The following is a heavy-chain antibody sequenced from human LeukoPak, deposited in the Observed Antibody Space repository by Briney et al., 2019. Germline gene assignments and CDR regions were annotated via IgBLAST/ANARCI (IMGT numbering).Heavy chain of an antibody. CDR1: GFTFDDYA. V-gene: IGHV3-43*02. D-gene: IGHD6-19*01. J-gene: IGHJ4*02. CDR3: AKDLEQWPNY. CDR2: ISGDGGST. Sequence: PGGSLRLSCAASGFTFDDYAMHWVRQAPGKGLEWVSLISGDGGSTYYADSVKGRFTISRDNSKNSLYLQMNSLRTDDTALYYCAKDLEQWPNYWGQGTLVTVSS.